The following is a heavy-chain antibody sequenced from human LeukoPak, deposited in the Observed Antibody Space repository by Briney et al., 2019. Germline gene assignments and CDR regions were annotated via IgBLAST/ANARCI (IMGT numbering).Heavy chain of an antibody. CDR2: ISGSSGHT. CDR3: ASPWDY. CDR1: RLTFSSYA. J-gene: IGHJ4*02. V-gene: IGHV3-23*01. Sequence: GGSLRLSCAASRLTFSSYAMSWVRQAPGKGLEWVSAISGSSGHTYYADLVKGRFTISRDNAKNTLYLQMNSLRAEDAAVYYCASPWDYWGQGTLVTVSS.